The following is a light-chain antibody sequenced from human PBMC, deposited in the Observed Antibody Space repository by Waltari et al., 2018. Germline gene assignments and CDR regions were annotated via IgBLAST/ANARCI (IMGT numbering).Light chain of an antibody. Sequence: GSFGQSITISCTGTSSDVGRYNLVSWYQQHPGKAPRLIVYEVSKWPSGVSNRFSGSKSGNTASLTISGLQAEDEGNYYCCSYAGNNSVVFGGGAKLTVL. V-gene: IGLV2-23*02. CDR2: EVS. J-gene: IGLJ2*01. CDR1: SSDVGRYNL. CDR3: CSYAGNNSVV.